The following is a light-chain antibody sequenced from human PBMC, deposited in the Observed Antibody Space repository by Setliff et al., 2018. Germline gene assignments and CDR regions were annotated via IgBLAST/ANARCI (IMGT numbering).Light chain of an antibody. Sequence: QSALAQPPSVSGSPGQSVTISCTGTYSDVGGFDRVSWHQQPPGTAPKLIIYEVSHRPSGVSDRFSGSKSGTTASLTISGLRAEDEADYFCSSFTSTTTFYVFGPGTQLTVL. CDR2: EVS. CDR3: SSFTSTTTFYV. V-gene: IGLV2-18*02. CDR1: YSDVGGFDR. J-gene: IGLJ1*01.